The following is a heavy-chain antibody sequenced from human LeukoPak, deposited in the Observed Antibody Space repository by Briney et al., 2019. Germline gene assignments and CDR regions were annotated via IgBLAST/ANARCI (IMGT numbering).Heavy chain of an antibody. J-gene: IGHJ5*01. V-gene: IGHV4-59*08. CDR2: IYNSGIT. CDR3: ARSVPSLDYLFDS. CDR1: GGSISGYY. Sequence: SETLSLTCTVSGGSISGYYWTWIRQLPGKGLEWIGYIYNSGITNYNPSLKSRVTVSVDTSKNQFSLRLTCVTAADTAVYYCARSVPSLDYLFDSWGHGTLVTVSS. D-gene: IGHD4-11*01.